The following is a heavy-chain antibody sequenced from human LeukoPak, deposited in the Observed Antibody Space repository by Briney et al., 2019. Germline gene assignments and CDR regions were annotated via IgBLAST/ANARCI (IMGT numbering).Heavy chain of an antibody. D-gene: IGHD3-10*01. CDR2: ISSSGSTI. CDR1: GFTFSSYV. V-gene: IGHV3-48*04. J-gene: IGHJ4*02. CDR3: ARDSVHFDC. Sequence: GGSLRLSCAASGFTFSSYVMHWVRQAPGKGLEWLSYISSSGSTIYYADSVKGRFTISRDNAKNSLYLQMNSLRAEDTAVYYCARDSVHFDCWGQGTLVTVSS.